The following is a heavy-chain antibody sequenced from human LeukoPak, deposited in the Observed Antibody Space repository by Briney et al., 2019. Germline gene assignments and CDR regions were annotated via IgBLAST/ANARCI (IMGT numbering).Heavy chain of an antibody. J-gene: IGHJ6*02. CDR3: ARGRLATISPASYGMDV. CDR1: GYSISSGYY. Sequence: SETLSLTCTVSGYSISSGYYWGWIRQPPGKGLEWIGSIYHSGSTYYNPSLKSRVTISVDTSKNQFSLKLSSVTAADTAVYYCARGRLATISPASYGMDVWGQGTTVTVSS. CDR2: IYHSGST. D-gene: IGHD5-24*01. V-gene: IGHV4-38-2*02.